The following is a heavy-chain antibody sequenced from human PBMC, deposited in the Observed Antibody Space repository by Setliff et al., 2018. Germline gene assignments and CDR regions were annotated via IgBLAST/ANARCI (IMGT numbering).Heavy chain of an antibody. D-gene: IGHD4-17*01. J-gene: IGHJ4*01. V-gene: IGHV4-34*01. Sequence: SETLSLTCGVYGVSFSGYYWSWIRQPPGKRLEWIGEIIPGGSTNYNPSLKSRVTMSIDKSKNQFSPKPTFVTAADTAVYYCAGGRRYDYGWDFDYWGQGTLVTVSS. CDR2: IIPGGST. CDR3: AGGRRYDYGWDFDY. CDR1: GVSFSGYY.